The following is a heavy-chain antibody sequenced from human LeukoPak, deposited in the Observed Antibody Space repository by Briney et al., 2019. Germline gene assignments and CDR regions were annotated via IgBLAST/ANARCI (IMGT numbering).Heavy chain of an antibody. CDR1: GFTFSSYA. D-gene: IGHD3-3*01. V-gene: IGHV3-23*01. J-gene: IGHJ4*02. CDR2: LSGSGGST. Sequence: GGSLRLSCAASGFTFSSYAMSWVRQAPGKGLVWVSALSGSGGSTYYADSVKGRFTISRDNSKNTLYLQMNSLRAEDTAVYFCAKDWLGTISILGVVTHYFDYWGQGTLVTVSS. CDR3: AKDWLGTISILGVVTHYFDY.